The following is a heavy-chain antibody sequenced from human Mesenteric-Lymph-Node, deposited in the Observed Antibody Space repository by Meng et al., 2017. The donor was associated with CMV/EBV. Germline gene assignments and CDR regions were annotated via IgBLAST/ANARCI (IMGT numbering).Heavy chain of an antibody. CDR3: ARKNRNSYYFDY. Sequence: ASVKVSCKASGYTFTSYGISWVRQAPGQGLEWMGWINAYSGNTNYAQKVQGRVTMTADTSTSTAYMELRSLRSDDTAVYYCARKNRNSYYFDYWGQGTLVTVSS. CDR1: GYTFTSYG. D-gene: IGHD6-13*01. V-gene: IGHV1-18*01. J-gene: IGHJ4*02. CDR2: INAYSGNT.